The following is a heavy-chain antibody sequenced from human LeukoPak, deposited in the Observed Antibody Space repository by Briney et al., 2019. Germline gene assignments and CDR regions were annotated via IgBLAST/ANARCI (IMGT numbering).Heavy chain of an antibody. J-gene: IGHJ6*03. D-gene: IGHD1-26*01. CDR2: IIPMFGSA. CDR1: GDTFNSYS. Sequence: SVKVSCKASGDTFNSYSVSWVRQAPGQGLEYMGGIIPMFGSANYAQKFQGRVTITTDQSTTTAYMELRSLTSGDTAVYYCARVGRSRGSLPNSYYYMDVWGKGTTVTVSS. V-gene: IGHV1-69*05. CDR3: ARVGRSRGSLPNSYYYMDV.